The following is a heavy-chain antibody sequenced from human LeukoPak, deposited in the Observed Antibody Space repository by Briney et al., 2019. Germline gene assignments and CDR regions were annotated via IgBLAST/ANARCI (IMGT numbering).Heavy chain of an antibody. Sequence: GGSLRLSCAASGFTFSSYAMSWVRQAPGKGLEWVSAISGSGGSTYYADSGNGRFTISRDNSKHTLYLQMNSLRAEDTAVYYCAKEKEVGAYFDYWGQGTLVTVSS. CDR3: AKEKEVGAYFDY. D-gene: IGHD1-26*01. CDR2: ISGSGGST. J-gene: IGHJ4*02. CDR1: GFTFSSYA. V-gene: IGHV3-23*01.